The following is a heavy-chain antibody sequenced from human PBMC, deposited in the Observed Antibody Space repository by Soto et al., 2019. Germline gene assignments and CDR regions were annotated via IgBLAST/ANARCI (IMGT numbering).Heavy chain of an antibody. CDR2: ISWNSGSI. CDR1: GFTFDDYA. V-gene: IGHV3-9*01. D-gene: IGHD4-17*01. CDR3: AKDTEYGDYGYYYMDV. J-gene: IGHJ6*03. Sequence: GGSLRLSCAASGFTFDDYAMHWVRQAPGKGLEWVSGISWNSGSIGYADSVKGRFTISRDNAKNSLYLQMNSLRAEDTALYYCAKDTEYGDYGYYYMDVWGKGTTVTVSS.